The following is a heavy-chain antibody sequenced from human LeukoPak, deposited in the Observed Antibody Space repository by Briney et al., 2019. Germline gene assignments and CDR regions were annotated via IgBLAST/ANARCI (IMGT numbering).Heavy chain of an antibody. D-gene: IGHD3-22*01. CDR3: ARDTSGYRRGSFDY. Sequence: PAGTLSLTCTVSGGSISSYYLSWIRQPPGKGLEWIGYIYYSGSTSYNPSLRSRVTISVDTSNNQFSLRLSSVTAADTAVYYCARDTSGYRRGSFDYWGQGTLVTVSS. CDR1: GGSISSYY. V-gene: IGHV4-59*01. J-gene: IGHJ4*02. CDR2: IYYSGST.